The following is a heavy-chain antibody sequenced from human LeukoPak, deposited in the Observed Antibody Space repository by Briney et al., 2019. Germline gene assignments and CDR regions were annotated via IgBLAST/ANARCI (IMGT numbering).Heavy chain of an antibody. CDR1: GGSISNYY. CDR2: IYYSGRT. CDR3: ARGQKYRYGYTVTELGSGYFDY. D-gene: IGHD5-18*01. V-gene: IGHV4-59*12. Sequence: SETLSLTCTVSGGSISNYYWSWIRQPPGKGLEWIGYIYYSGRTRYNPSLKSPVTISVDTSKNQFSLRLSSVTAADTAVYFCARGQKYRYGYTVTELGSGYFDYWGQGTLVTVSS. J-gene: IGHJ4*02.